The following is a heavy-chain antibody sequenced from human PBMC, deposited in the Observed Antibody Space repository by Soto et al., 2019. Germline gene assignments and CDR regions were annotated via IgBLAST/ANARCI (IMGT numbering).Heavy chain of an antibody. CDR1: GFTFSSYG. J-gene: IGHJ1*01. Sequence: QVQLVESGGGVVQPGRSLRLSCAASGFTFSSYGMHWVRQAPGKGLEWVAVISYDGSNKYYADSVKGRFTISRDNSKNTLYLQMNSLRAEDTAVYYCAKEGEYYGSSAEYFQHWGQGTLVTVSS. V-gene: IGHV3-30*18. CDR3: AKEGEYYGSSAEYFQH. D-gene: IGHD3-22*01. CDR2: ISYDGSNK.